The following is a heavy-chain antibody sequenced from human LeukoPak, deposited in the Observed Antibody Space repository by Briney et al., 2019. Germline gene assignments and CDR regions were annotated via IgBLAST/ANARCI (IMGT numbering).Heavy chain of an antibody. Sequence: GASVPVSCTASGYTFTSYGISWVRQAPGQGIEWMGWISTYNGNTNYAQKLQGRVTMTTDTSTSTAYMELRSLRSDDTAVYYCARWVEMATISNYWGQGTLVTVSS. V-gene: IGHV1-18*01. D-gene: IGHD5-24*01. J-gene: IGHJ4*02. CDR3: ARWVEMATISNY. CDR1: GYTFTSYG. CDR2: ISTYNGNT.